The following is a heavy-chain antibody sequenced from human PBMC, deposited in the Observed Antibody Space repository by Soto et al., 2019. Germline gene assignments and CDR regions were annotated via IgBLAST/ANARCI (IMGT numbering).Heavy chain of an antibody. CDR3: ARRSYDFWSGYYKPHFDY. J-gene: IGHJ4*02. V-gene: IGHV4-34*01. CDR1: GGSFSGYY. Sequence: SETLSLTCAVYGGSFSGYYWSWIRQPPGKGLEWIGEINHSGSTNYNPSLKSRVTISVDTSKNQFSLKLSSVTAADTAVYYCARRSYDFWSGYYKPHFDYWGQGTLVTVS. D-gene: IGHD3-3*01. CDR2: INHSGST.